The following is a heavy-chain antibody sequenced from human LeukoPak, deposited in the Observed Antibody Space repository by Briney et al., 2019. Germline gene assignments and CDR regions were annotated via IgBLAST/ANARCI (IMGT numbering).Heavy chain of an antibody. CDR3: ATSPAMVPYYFDY. J-gene: IGHJ4*02. CDR1: GFTFSSYG. V-gene: IGHV3-30*03. CDR2: ISYDGSNK. Sequence: GGSLRLSCVASGFTFSSYGMHWVRQAPGKGLEWMAVISYDGSNKYYADPVKGRFTISRDNSKNTLYLQMNSLRAEDTAVYYCATSPAMVPYYFDYWGQGTLVTVSS. D-gene: IGHD3-10*01.